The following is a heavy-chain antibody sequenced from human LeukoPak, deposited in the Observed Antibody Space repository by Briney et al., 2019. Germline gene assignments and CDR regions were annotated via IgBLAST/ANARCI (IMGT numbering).Heavy chain of an antibody. Sequence: SETLSLTCGVSGYSISSGYYWGWIRQPPGKGPEWIVSIFHSGSTYYNPSLKSRVTISVDTSKNQFSLKLRSVTAADTAVYYCARHVVVGLAAPEELNWFDPWGQGILVSVSS. D-gene: IGHD2-15*01. V-gene: IGHV4-38-2*01. CDR1: GYSISSGYY. J-gene: IGHJ5*02. CDR2: IFHSGST. CDR3: ARHVVVGLAAPEELNWFDP.